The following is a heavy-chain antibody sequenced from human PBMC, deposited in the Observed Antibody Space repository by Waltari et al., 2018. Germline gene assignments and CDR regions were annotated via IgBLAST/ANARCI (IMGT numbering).Heavy chain of an antibody. J-gene: IGHJ6*02. V-gene: IGHV3-30*02. CDR2: IRYDGSNK. D-gene: IGHD2-15*01. Sequence: QVQLVESGGGVVQPGGSLRLSCAPSGFTFSRYAMLWVRQSQGKGLEWVAFIRYDGSNKYYADSVKGRFTISRDNSKNTLYLQMNSLRAEDTAVYYCAKDRARGGKASGMDVWGQGTTVTVSS. CDR3: AKDRARGGKASGMDV. CDR1: GFTFSRYA.